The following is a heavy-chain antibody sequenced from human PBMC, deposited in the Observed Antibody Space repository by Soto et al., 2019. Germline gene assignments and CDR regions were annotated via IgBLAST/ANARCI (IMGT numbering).Heavy chain of an antibody. Sequence: QLQLQESGPGLVKPSETLSLTCTVSGGSISSSNYYWGWIRQPPGKGLEWIGSIYYSGSTYYNPSLKSRVTISVDTSKNQFSLKLTSVTAADTAVYYCARHYGGNSGADYWGQGTLVTVSS. D-gene: IGHD4-17*01. CDR1: GGSISSSNYY. J-gene: IGHJ4*02. V-gene: IGHV4-39*01. CDR2: IYYSGST. CDR3: ARHYGGNSGADY.